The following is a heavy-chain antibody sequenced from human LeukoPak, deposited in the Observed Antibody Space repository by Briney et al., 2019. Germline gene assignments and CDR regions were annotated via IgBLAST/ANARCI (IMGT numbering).Heavy chain of an antibody. Sequence: PSETLSLTCTVSGGSISTSNYYWSWIRQPPGKGLEWIGYIYYSGSTNYNPSLKSRVIIIIDTPKNHFSLTLSSVTAADTAVYYCARSDGYGLVGIWGQGTMVTVSS. J-gene: IGHJ3*02. CDR2: IYYSGST. CDR1: GGSISTSNYY. CDR3: ARSDGYGLVGI. D-gene: IGHD3-10*01. V-gene: IGHV4-61*05.